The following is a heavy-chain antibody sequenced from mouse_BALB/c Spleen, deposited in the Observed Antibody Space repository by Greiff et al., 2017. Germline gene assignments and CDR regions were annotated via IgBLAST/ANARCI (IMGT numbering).Heavy chain of an antibody. D-gene: IGHD3-1*01. CDR1: GFYIKDTY. CDR3: ARSGGPAY. J-gene: IGHJ3*01. Sequence: EVQLQQSGAELVKPGASVKLSCTASGFYIKDTYMHWVKQRPEQGLEWIGRIDPANGNTKYDPKFQGKATITADTSSNTAYLQLSSLTSEDTAVYYCARSGGPAYWGQGTLVTVSA. CDR2: IDPANGNT. V-gene: IGHV14-3*02.